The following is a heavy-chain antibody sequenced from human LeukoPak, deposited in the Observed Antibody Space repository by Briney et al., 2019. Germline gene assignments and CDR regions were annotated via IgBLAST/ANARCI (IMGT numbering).Heavy chain of an antibody. CDR3: TRDPRRGYDILTGYYRPWYFDL. Sequence: GGSLRLSCTASGFTFGDYAMSWVRQAPGKGLEWVGFIRNKAYGGTTEYAASVRGRFTISKDDSTNIAYLQMNSLKTEDTAVYYCTRDPRRGYDILTGYYRPWYFDLWGRGTLVTVSS. CDR1: GFTFGDYA. D-gene: IGHD3-9*01. CDR2: IRNKAYGGTT. J-gene: IGHJ2*01. V-gene: IGHV3-49*04.